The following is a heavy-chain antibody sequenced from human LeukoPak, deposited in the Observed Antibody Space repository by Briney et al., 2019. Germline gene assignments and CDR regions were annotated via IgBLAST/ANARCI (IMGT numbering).Heavy chain of an antibody. CDR1: GFTFSSYA. CDR2: ISYDGSNK. CDR3: ARDVVVVAANWFDP. V-gene: IGHV3-30-3*01. J-gene: IGHJ5*02. Sequence: GGSLRLSCAASGFTFSSYAMHWVRQAPGKGLEWVAVISYDGSNKYYADSVKGRFTISRDNSKNTLYLQMNSLRAEDTAVYYCARDVVVVAANWFDPWGQGTLATVSS. D-gene: IGHD2-15*01.